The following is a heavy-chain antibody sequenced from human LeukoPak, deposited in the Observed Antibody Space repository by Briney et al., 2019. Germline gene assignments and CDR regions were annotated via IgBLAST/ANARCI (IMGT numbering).Heavy chain of an antibody. CDR3: ARETWKYSSNWFDP. J-gene: IGHJ5*02. V-gene: IGHV3-11*04. Sequence: PGGSLRLSCAASGFTFSDYYMSWIRQTPGKGLEWVSYISSSGSTIYYADSVKGRFTISRDNAKNSLYLQMNSLRAEDTAVYYCARETWKYSSNWFDPWGQGTLVTVSS. CDR2: ISSSGSTI. D-gene: IGHD6-6*01. CDR1: GFTFSDYY.